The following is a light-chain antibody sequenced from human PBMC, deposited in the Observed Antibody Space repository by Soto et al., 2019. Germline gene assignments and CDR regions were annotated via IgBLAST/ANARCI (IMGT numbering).Light chain of an antibody. CDR3: QHYNNWPLT. CDR1: QSVASN. V-gene: IGKV3-15*01. Sequence: EIVLTQSPATLSVSPGERATLSCRASQSVASNLAWYQQKPGQSPSLLIYNVSTRPTGLPPRFSGGGSGTEFTLTISSLQSDDFALYYCQHYNNWPLTFGGGTKVEI. J-gene: IGKJ4*01. CDR2: NVS.